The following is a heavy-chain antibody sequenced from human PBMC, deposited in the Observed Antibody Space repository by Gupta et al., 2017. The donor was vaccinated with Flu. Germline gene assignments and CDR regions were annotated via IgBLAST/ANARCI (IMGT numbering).Heavy chain of an antibody. CDR1: GFTFSSYG. Sequence: VQLVESGGGVVQPGRSLRLSCAASGFTFSSYGMHWVRQAPGKGLEWVAVISYDGSNKYYADSVKGRFTISRDNSKNTLYLQMNSLRAEDTAVYYCAKAEAPPYYYYGMDVWGQGTTVTVSS. CDR2: ISYDGSNK. J-gene: IGHJ6*02. V-gene: IGHV3-30*18. CDR3: AKAEAPPYYYYGMDV.